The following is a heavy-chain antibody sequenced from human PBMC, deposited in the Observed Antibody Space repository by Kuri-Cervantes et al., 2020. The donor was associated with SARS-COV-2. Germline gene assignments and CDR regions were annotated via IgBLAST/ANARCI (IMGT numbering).Heavy chain of an antibody. D-gene: IGHD6-13*01. V-gene: IGHV4-61*02. Sequence: SETLSLTCTVSGGSISSGSYYWSWIRQPAGKGLEWIGRIYTSGSTNYNPSLKSRVTISVDTSKNQFSLKLSSVTAAGTAVYYCARDRIGIAAAGTSHWFDPWGQGTLVTVSS. CDR3: ARDRIGIAAAGTSHWFDP. J-gene: IGHJ5*02. CDR2: IYTSGST. CDR1: GGSISSGSYY.